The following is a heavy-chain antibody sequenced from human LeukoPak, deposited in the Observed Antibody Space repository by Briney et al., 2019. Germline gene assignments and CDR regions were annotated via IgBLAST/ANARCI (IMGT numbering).Heavy chain of an antibody. Sequence: SVKVSCKASGGTFGSYAINWVRQAPGQGLEWMGGIIPIFGTANYAQKFQGRVTITTDGSTSTAYMELSSLMSEDTAVYYCARDQSGDSNYFDYWGQGTLVTVSS. V-gene: IGHV1-69*05. CDR2: IIPIFGTA. CDR1: GGTFGSYA. J-gene: IGHJ4*02. CDR3: ARDQSGDSNYFDY. D-gene: IGHD3-10*01.